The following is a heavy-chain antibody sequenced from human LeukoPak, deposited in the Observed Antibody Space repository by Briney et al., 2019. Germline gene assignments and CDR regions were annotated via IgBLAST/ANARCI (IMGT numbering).Heavy chain of an antibody. Sequence: GGSLRLSCAASGLTFSSYNMNWVRQAPGKGLEWVSFISSSSNYIYYTDSVKGRFTISRDNAKNSLFLQMNSLRAEDTAVYYCARAGYSYGYGPYYYYYMDVWGKGTTVTISS. CDR1: GLTFSSYN. D-gene: IGHD5-18*01. J-gene: IGHJ6*03. V-gene: IGHV3-21*01. CDR2: ISSSSNYI. CDR3: ARAGYSYGYGPYYYYYMDV.